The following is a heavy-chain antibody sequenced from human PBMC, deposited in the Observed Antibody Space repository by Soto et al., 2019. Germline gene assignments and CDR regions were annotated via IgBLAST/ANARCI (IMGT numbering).Heavy chain of an antibody. J-gene: IGHJ4*02. CDR1: GGTFSSYA. D-gene: IGHD6-6*01. V-gene: IGHV1-69*13. CDR2: IIPIFGTA. Sequence: ASVKVSWKASGGTFSSYAISWVRQAPGQGLEWMGGIIPIFGTANYAQKFQGRVTITADESTSTAYMELSSLRSEDTAVYYCARMGYSSSSVVEYWGQGTLVTVSS. CDR3: ARMGYSSSSVVEY.